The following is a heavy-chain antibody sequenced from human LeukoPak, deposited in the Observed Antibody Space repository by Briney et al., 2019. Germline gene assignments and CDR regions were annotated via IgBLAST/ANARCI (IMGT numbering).Heavy chain of an antibody. CDR1: GYSISSGYY. D-gene: IGHD3-22*01. CDR3: ARVSNYYDSSGYYIDY. J-gene: IGHJ4*02. V-gene: IGHV4-38-2*02. CDR2: IYHSGST. Sequence: PSETLFLTCTVSGYSISSGYYWGWIRQPPGKGLEWFGSIYHSGSTYYNPSLKSRVTISVDTSKNQFSLKLTSVTAADTAVYYCARVSNYYDSSGYYIDYWGQGTLVTVSS.